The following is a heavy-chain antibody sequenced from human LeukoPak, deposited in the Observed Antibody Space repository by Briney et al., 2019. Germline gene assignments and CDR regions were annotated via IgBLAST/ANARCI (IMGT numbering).Heavy chain of an antibody. J-gene: IGHJ4*02. CDR1: GFTFSSYS. V-gene: IGHV3-48*01. Sequence: GGSLRLSCGASGFTFSSYSMNWVRQAPGKGLEWVSYISSSSRTIYDADSVKGRFTISRDNAQNSLYLQMNSLRAEDTAVYYCARDLGSGTSPYFFDYWGQGTLVTVSS. CDR2: ISSSSRTI. CDR3: ARDLGSGTSPYFFDY. D-gene: IGHD1-26*01.